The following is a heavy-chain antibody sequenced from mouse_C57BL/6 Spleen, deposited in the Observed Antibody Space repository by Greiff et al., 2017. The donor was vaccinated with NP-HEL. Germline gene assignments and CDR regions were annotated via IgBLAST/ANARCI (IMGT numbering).Heavy chain of an antibody. CDR3: ARDVYYDYDDWYFDV. D-gene: IGHD2-4*01. CDR1: GFTFSDFY. J-gene: IGHJ1*03. V-gene: IGHV7-1*01. Sequence: DVKLVESGGGLVQSGRSLRLSCATSGFTFSDFYMEWVRQAPGKGLEWIAASRNKANDYTTEYSASVKGRFIVSRDTSQSILYLQMNALRAEDTAIYYSARDVYYDYDDWYFDVWGTGTTVTVSS. CDR2: SRNKANDYTT.